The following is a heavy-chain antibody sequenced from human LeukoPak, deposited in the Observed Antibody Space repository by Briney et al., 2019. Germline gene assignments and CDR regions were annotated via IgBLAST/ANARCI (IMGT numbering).Heavy chain of an antibody. J-gene: IGHJ4*02. Sequence: SETLSLTCTVSGGSISSAGYYWSWVRQHPGKGLEWIGYIYYNGRTYYNPALKSRVTVSLDTSKNQFSLRLSSVTAADTAVYYCARVGVRNYDSSLDYWGQGTLVTVSS. CDR2: IYYNGRT. V-gene: IGHV4-31*03. CDR1: GGSISSAGYY. D-gene: IGHD3-22*01. CDR3: ARVGVRNYDSSLDY.